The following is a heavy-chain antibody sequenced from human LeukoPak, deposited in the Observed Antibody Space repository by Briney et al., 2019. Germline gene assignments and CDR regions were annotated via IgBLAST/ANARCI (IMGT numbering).Heavy chain of an antibody. CDR1: GGSISSSSYY. J-gene: IGHJ4*02. V-gene: IGHV4-39*07. D-gene: IGHD3-10*01. CDR2: IYHRGTT. Sequence: SETLSLTCTVSGGSISSSSYYWDWIRQPPGEGLEWIGSIYHRGTTYYNPSLKSRVTISVDTSKNQFSLKLSSVTAADTAVYYCARGPGDCDYWGQGTLVTVSS. CDR3: ARGPGDCDY.